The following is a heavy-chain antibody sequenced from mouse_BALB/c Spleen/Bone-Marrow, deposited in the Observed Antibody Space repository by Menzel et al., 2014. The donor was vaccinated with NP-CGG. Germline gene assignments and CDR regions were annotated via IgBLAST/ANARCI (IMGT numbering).Heavy chain of an antibody. V-gene: IGHV1-77*01. D-gene: IGHD1-1*02. CDR1: GYTFTDYV. CDR2: IDPGRGSS. J-gene: IGHJ4*01. Sequence: VKLVESGPELVKPGASVKMSCKASGYTFTDYVISWVKQRTGQGLEWIGEIDPGRGSSFYNEKFKAKATLTADKSANAAYMQLSSLTSEDSAVYFCARDGSFAAMDYWGQGTAPTVSS. CDR3: ARDGSFAAMDY.